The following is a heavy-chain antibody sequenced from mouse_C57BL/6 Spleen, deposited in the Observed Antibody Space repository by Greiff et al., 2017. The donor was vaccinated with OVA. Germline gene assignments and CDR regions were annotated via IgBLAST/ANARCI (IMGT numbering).Heavy chain of an antibody. CDR2: INYDGSST. Sequence: EVQVVESEGGLVQPGSSMKLSCTASGFTFSDYYMAWVRQVPEKGLEWVANINYDGSSTYYLDSLKSRFIISRDNAKNILYLQMSSLKSEDTATYYCAREGSGYDVGAMDYWGQGTSVTVSS. CDR1: GFTFSDYY. D-gene: IGHD2-2*01. CDR3: AREGSGYDVGAMDY. V-gene: IGHV5-16*01. J-gene: IGHJ4*01.